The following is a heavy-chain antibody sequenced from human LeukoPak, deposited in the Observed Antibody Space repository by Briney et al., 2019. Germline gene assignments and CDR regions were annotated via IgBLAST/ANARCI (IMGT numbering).Heavy chain of an antibody. CDR3: ARDTKRITIFGATYNWFDP. CDR2: INHSGST. Sequence: SETLSLTCAVYGGSFSGYYWSWIRQPPGKGPEWIGEINHSGSTNYNPSLKSRVTISVDTSKNQFSLKLSSVTAADTAVYYCARDTKRITIFGATYNWFDPWGQGTLVTVSS. J-gene: IGHJ5*02. V-gene: IGHV4-34*01. D-gene: IGHD3-3*01. CDR1: GGSFSGYY.